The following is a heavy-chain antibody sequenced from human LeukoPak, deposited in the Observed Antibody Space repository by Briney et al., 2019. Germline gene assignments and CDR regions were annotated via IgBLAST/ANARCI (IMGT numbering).Heavy chain of an antibody. Sequence: GGSLRLSCAASGFTFSSYWMSWVRQAPGKGLEWVANIKQDGSEKYYVDSVKGRFTISRDNAKNSLYLQMNSLRAEDTAVYYCGRAHVFTRYYYDSSGYSIPDYWGQGTLVTVSS. J-gene: IGHJ4*02. D-gene: IGHD3-22*01. CDR2: IKQDGSEK. CDR1: GFTFSSYW. V-gene: IGHV3-7*01. CDR3: GRAHVFTRYYYDSSGYSIPDY.